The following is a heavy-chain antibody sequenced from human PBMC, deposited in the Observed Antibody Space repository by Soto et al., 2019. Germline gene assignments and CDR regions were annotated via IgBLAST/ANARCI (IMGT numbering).Heavy chain of an antibody. V-gene: IGHV3-23*01. Sequence: PGGSLRLSCAASGFDASVNYMTWVRQAPVKGLEWVSAISGSGGSTYYADSVKGRFTISRDNSKNTLYLQMNSLRAEDTAVYYCAKGGLYYDILTGYRGHWFDPWGQGTLVTVSS. CDR1: GFDASVNY. J-gene: IGHJ5*02. CDR3: AKGGLYYDILTGYRGHWFDP. D-gene: IGHD3-9*01. CDR2: ISGSGGST.